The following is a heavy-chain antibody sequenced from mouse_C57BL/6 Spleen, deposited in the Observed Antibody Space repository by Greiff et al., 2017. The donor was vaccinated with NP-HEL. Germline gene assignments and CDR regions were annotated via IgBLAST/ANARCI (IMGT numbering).Heavy chain of an antibody. D-gene: IGHD2-3*01. Sequence: VQLQQSGAELVKPGASVKMSCKASGYTFTSYWITWVKQRPGQGLEWIGDIYPGSGSTNYNEKFKSKATLTVDTSSSTAYMQLSSLTSEDSAVYYWARSVGWPGDYAMDYWGQGTSVTVSS. CDR1: GYTFTSYW. CDR3: ARSVGWPGDYAMDY. J-gene: IGHJ4*01. CDR2: IYPGSGST. V-gene: IGHV1-55*01.